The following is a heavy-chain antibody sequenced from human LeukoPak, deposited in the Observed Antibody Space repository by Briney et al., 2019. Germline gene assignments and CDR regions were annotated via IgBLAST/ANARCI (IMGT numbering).Heavy chain of an antibody. CDR2: ISYDGSNK. V-gene: IGHV3-30-3*01. D-gene: IGHD3-3*01. J-gene: IGHJ3*02. CDR3: ARDRLRFLEWFTTPDAFDI. Sequence: PGGSLRLSCAASGFTFSNYAMHWVRQAPGKGLEWVTVISYDGSNKYYADSVKGRFTISRDNSKNTLYLQMNSLRAEDTAVYYCARDRLRFLEWFTTPDAFDIWGQGTMVTVSS. CDR1: GFTFSNYA.